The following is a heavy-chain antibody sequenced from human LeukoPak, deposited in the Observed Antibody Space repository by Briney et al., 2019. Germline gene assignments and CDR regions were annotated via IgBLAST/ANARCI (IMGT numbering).Heavy chain of an antibody. D-gene: IGHD6-13*01. CDR1: GYSFTSYW. CDR2: IDPGDSDT. Sequence: GESLKISCKGSGYSFTSYWIGWVRQMPGKGLEWMGIIDPGDSDTRYSPSFQGQVTISADKSISTAYLQWSSLKASDTAMYYCARQKIAADSGRNFDYWGQGTLVTVSS. CDR3: ARQKIAADSGRNFDY. J-gene: IGHJ4*02. V-gene: IGHV5-51*01.